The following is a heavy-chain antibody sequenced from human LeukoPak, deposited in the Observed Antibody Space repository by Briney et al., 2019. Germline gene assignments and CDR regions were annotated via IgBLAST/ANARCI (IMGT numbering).Heavy chain of an antibody. Sequence: VASVKVSCKASRYTFTNNYLHWVRQAPGQGLEWMGMIYPRDGSTSYAQNFQGRVTVTRDTSTTTVHMELRGLRSEDTAVYYCARDQEGFDYWGQGTVVTVSS. J-gene: IGHJ4*02. CDR2: IYPRDGST. CDR3: ARDQEGFDY. V-gene: IGHV1-46*01. CDR1: RYTFTNNY.